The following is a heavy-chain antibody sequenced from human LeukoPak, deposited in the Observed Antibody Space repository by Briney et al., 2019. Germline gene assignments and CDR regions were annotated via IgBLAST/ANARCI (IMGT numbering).Heavy chain of an antibody. CDR3: ARDLPYDFWSGLDAFDT. CDR2: IYTSGST. CDR1: GGSISNYY. J-gene: IGHJ3*02. V-gene: IGHV4-4*07. Sequence: PSETLSLTCTVAGGSISNYYWNCIRQPAGKGLEWIGRIYTSGSTNYNPSLKSRVTISVDTSKNQFSLKLSSVTAADTAVYYCARDLPYDFWSGLDAFDTWGQGTMVTVSS. D-gene: IGHD3-3*01.